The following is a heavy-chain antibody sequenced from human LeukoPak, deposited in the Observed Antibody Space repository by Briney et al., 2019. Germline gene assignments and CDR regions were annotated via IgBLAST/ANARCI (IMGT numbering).Heavy chain of an antibody. Sequence: SGTLSLTCAVSGGFISNINWWSWVRQPPGRGLEWIGEVHQSGVTNYNPSLKSRVTISLDKSNNQFSLKLNSVTAADTAVYFCGENGPWSLKYWGQGTLVTVSS. CDR2: VHQSGVT. D-gene: IGHD2-15*01. V-gene: IGHV4-4*02. CDR3: GENGPWSLKY. CDR1: GGFISNINW. J-gene: IGHJ4*02.